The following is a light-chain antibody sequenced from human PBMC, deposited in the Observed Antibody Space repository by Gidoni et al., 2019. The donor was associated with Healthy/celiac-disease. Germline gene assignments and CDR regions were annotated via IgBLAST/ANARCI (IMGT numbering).Light chain of an antibody. CDR1: QSVLYSSNNKNY. CDR3: QQYYSTPRT. V-gene: IGKV4-1*01. CDR2: WAS. Sequence: DIVMTQSPDSLAVSLGERATIHCKSSQSVLYSSNNKNYVAWYQQKPGQPPKLLIYWASTRESGVPDRFSGSGSGTDFTLTISSLQAEDVAVYYCQQYYSTPRTFXGXTKVEIK. J-gene: IGKJ4*01.